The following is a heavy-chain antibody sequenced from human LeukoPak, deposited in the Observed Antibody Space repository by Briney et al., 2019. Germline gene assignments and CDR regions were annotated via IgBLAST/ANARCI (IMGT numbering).Heavy chain of an antibody. CDR1: GGSISSYY. V-gene: IGHV4-59*01. J-gene: IGHJ3*02. Sequence: PSETLSLTCTVSGGSISSYYWSWIRQPPGKGLEWIGYIYYSGRTNYNPSLKSRVTISVDTSKNQFSLKLSSVTAADTAVYYCAREIAAAGTGDAFDIWGQGTMVTVSS. CDR3: AREIAAAGTGDAFDI. CDR2: IYYSGRT. D-gene: IGHD6-13*01.